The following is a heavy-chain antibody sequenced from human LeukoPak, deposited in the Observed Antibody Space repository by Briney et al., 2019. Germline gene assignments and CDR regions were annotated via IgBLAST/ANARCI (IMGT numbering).Heavy chain of an antibody. Sequence: PGRSLRLSCAASGFTFDDYAMHWVRQAPGKGLEWVSGTSWNSGSIGYADSVKGRFTISRDNAKNSLYLQMNSLRAEDTALYYCAKEHQPLRPGDYFDYWGQGTLVTVSS. CDR3: AKEHQPLRPGDYFDY. J-gene: IGHJ4*02. V-gene: IGHV3-9*01. CDR1: GFTFDDYA. D-gene: IGHD2-2*01. CDR2: TSWNSGSI.